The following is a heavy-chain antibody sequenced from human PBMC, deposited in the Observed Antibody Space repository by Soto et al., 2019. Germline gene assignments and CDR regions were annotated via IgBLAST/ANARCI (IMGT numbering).Heavy chain of an antibody. J-gene: IGHJ4*02. D-gene: IGHD2-15*01. CDR2: IIPILGIP. CDR3: ARDSGYCSGGSCQIEGPIDY. V-gene: IGHV1-69*08. CDR1: GGTFSSYT. Sequence: QVQLVQSGAEVKKPGSSVKVSCKASGGTFSSYTISWVRQAPGQGVEWMGRIIPILGIPTYAQKFQGRVTITADKSTSTAYMELSSLRSEDTALYYCARDSGYCSGGSCQIEGPIDYWGQGTLVTVSS.